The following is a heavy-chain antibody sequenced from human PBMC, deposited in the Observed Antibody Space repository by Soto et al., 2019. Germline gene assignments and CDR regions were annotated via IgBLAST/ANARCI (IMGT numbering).Heavy chain of an antibody. CDR1: GFIFSNYW. CDR2: ISNDGSIT. CDR3: ARDPINYDILTGQQN. J-gene: IGHJ4*02. Sequence: GGSLRLSCEASGFIFSNYWMHWVRQTPGTGLVWVSRISNDGSITNYADSVKGRFTISRDNSKNTLYLQMNSLRAEDTAVYYCARDPINYDILTGQQNWGQGTLVTVSS. D-gene: IGHD3-9*01. V-gene: IGHV3-74*01.